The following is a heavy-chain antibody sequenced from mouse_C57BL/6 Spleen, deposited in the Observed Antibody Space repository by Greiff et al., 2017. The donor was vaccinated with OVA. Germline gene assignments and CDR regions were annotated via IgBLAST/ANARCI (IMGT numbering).Heavy chain of an antibody. CDR1: GYTFTSYW. CDR2: IDPNSGGT. Sequence: QVQLKEPGAELVKPGASVKLSCKASGYTFTSYWMHWVKQRPGRGLEWIGRIDPNSGGTKYNEKFKSKATLTVDKPSSTAYMQLSSLTSEDSAVYYCARSGFTTGAYYFDYWGQGTTLTVSS. J-gene: IGHJ2*01. V-gene: IGHV1-72*01. CDR3: ARSGFTTGAYYFDY. D-gene: IGHD2-12*01.